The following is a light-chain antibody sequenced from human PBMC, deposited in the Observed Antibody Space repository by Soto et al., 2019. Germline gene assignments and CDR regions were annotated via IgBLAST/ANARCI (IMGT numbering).Light chain of an antibody. CDR3: SSYASSSTLWV. J-gene: IGLJ3*02. CDR1: RSDVGGYNY. V-gene: IGLV2-14*01. CDR2: EVS. Sequence: QSALTQPASVSGSPGQSITISCTGTRSDVGGYNYVSWYQHHPGKAPKLMIFEVSNRPSGVSNRFSGSKSGNTASLTISGLQAEDEADYYCSSYASSSTLWVFGGGTKLT.